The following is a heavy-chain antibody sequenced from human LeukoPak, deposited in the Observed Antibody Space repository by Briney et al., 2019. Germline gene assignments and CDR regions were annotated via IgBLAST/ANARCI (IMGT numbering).Heavy chain of an antibody. V-gene: IGHV3-11*01. D-gene: IGHD2-15*01. J-gene: IGHJ5*02. CDR2: ISTSGDTM. Sequence: GGSLRLSCAASGFTFSDYYMSWIRQAPGKGLEWVSYISTSGDTMYHVDSVKGRFAISRDNAKNSLYLQMDSLRAEDTAVYYCARISGGSRYHWGQGTLVAVSS. CDR3: ARISGGSRYH. CDR1: GFTFSDYY.